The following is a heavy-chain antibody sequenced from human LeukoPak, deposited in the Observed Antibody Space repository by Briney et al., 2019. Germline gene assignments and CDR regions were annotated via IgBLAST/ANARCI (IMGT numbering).Heavy chain of an antibody. CDR3: ARDGAGSGWYPLDY. CDR2: IYYSGST. D-gene: IGHD6-19*01. V-gene: IGHV4-30-4*08. CDR1: GGPISSGDYY. Sequence: SQTLSLTCTVSGGPISSGDYYWSWIRQPPGKGLEWIGYIYYSGSTYYNPSLKSRVTISVDTSKNQFSLKLSSVTAAGTAVYYCARDGAGSGWYPLDYWGQGTLVTVSS. J-gene: IGHJ4*02.